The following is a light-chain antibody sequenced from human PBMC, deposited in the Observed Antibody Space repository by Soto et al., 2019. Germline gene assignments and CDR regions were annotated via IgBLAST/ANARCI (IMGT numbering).Light chain of an antibody. CDR1: SSDIGGYNY. J-gene: IGLJ1*01. CDR2: EVS. Sequence: QSVLTRPASVSGSPGQSITISCTGTSSDIGGYNYVSWYQQHPGRHPKLLISEVSNRPSGVSDRFSGSKSGTTASLTISGLQAEDEADYYCSSFSSSTVYVFGTATKLTVL. V-gene: IGLV2-14*01. CDR3: SSFSSSTVYV.